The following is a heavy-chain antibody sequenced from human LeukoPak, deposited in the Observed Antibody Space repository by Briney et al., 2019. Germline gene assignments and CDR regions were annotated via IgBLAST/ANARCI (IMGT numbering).Heavy chain of an antibody. J-gene: IGHJ6*02. CDR1: RFILSNYW. V-gene: IGHV3-7*01. CDR2: IKQDGSER. CDR3: ARDRHGMDV. Sequence: GGSLRLSCAASRFILSNYWMSWLRQAPGKGLEWVANIKQDGSERNYLDSVKGRFTISRDNAKNSVYPQMNSLRVDDTAVYYCARDRHGMDVWGQGTTVTVSS.